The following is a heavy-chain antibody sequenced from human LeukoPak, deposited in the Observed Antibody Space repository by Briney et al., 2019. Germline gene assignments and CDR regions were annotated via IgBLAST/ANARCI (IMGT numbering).Heavy chain of an antibody. D-gene: IGHD2-2*01. CDR2: INHSGST. V-gene: IGHV4-34*01. J-gene: IGHJ4*02. CDR1: GGSFSGYC. Sequence: SETLSLTCAVYGGSFSGYCWSWIRQPPGKGLEWIGEINHSGSTNYNPSLKSRVTISVDTSKNQFSLKLSSVTAADTAVYYCARYCSSTSCYPGFDYWGQGTLVTVSS. CDR3: ARYCSSTSCYPGFDY.